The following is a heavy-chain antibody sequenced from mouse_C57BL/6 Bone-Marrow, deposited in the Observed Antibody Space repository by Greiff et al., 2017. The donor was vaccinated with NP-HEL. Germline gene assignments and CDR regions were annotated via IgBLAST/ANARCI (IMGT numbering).Heavy chain of an antibody. J-gene: IGHJ2*01. D-gene: IGHD3-3*01. CDR1: GYTFTDYY. CDR3: AREGSCYFDY. CDR2: INPNNGGT. Sequence: VQLQQSGPELVKPGASVKISCKASGYTFTDYYMNWVKQSHGKSLEWIGDINPNNGGTSYNQKFKGKATLTVDKSSSTAYMELRSLTSEDSAVYYCAREGSCYFDYWGQGTTLTVSS. V-gene: IGHV1-26*01.